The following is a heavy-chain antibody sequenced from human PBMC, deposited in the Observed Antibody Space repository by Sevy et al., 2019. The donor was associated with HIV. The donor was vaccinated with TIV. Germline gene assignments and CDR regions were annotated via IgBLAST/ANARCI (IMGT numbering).Heavy chain of an antibody. V-gene: IGHV6-1*01. D-gene: IGHD1-7*01. CDR3: ARGDELNSYYYGMDV. CDR1: GDSVSSSSAA. J-gene: IGHJ6*02. Sequence: QSQTLSLTCAISGDSVSSSSAAWNWFRQSPSRGLGWLGRTYYRSKWYSDYEVSVKGRVTINPDTSKNQFYLHLESVTPEDTAVYFCARGDELNSYYYGMDVWGQGTTVTVSS. CDR2: TYYRSKWYS.